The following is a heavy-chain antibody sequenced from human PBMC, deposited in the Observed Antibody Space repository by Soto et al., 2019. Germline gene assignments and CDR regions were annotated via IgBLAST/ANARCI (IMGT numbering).Heavy chain of an antibody. D-gene: IGHD6-13*01. J-gene: IGHJ4*02. V-gene: IGHV1-2*02. CDR1: TPNY. CDR3: AREEATAGNDCFDY. Sequence: TPNYLDLLRQALGQGLEWMGWIKPNSGGTHYAEQFQGRVTMTWDTSISTVYMELNSLTSDDTAVYYCAREEATAGNDCFDYWGQGTLVTVAS. CDR2: IKPNSGGT.